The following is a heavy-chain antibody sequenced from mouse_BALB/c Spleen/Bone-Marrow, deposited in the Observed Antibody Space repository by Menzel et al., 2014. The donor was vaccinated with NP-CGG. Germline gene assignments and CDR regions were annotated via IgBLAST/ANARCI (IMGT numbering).Heavy chain of an antibody. V-gene: IGHV5-9-4*01. J-gene: IGHJ2*01. CDR2: ISSGGSYT. D-gene: IGHD3-1*01. CDR1: GFTFSSYA. CDR3: ARDSSGYCDY. Sequence: EVQLVESGGGLVKPGGSLKLSCAASGFTFSSYAMSWVRQSPEKRLAWVAEISSGGSYTYYPDTVTGRFTISRDNAKNTLYLEMSSLRSEDTAMYYCARDSSGYCDYGGQGTTLTVSS.